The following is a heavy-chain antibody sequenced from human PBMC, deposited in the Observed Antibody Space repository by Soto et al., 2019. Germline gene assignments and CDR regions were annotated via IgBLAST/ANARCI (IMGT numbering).Heavy chain of an antibody. CDR2: IYHSGST. Sequence: PDTLSLTYAVSGYSITSGYYWGWIRQPPGKGLEWIGSIYHSGSTYYTPSLKSRVTISVDPSQNQFSLKVGSVTAADTAVYDGSSSSLCRMDVWGEGTTVTVSS. J-gene: IGHJ6*04. CDR3: SSSSLCRMDV. D-gene: IGHD2-2*01. V-gene: IGHV4-38-2*01. CDR1: GYSITSGYY.